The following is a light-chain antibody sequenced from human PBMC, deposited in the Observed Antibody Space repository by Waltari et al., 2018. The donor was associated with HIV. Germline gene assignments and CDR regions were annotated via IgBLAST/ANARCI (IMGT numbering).Light chain of an antibody. CDR1: ELAKQH. V-gene: IGLV3-27*01. CDR3: YFAADNKAI. J-gene: IGLJ2*01. Sequence: SYDLTQPSSVSVSPGQTARITCSGSELAKQHARWFQQKPGQAPVLVIYRDSERPSGIPERFSGSSSGTTVTLSISGAEVEDEGDYFCYFAADNKAIFGGGTKLTVL. CDR2: RDS.